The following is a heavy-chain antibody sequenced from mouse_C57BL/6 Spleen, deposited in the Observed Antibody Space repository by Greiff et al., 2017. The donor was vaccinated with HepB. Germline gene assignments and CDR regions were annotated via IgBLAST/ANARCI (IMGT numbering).Heavy chain of an antibody. CDR3: AKHNWDYLFAY. V-gene: IGHV2-3*01. J-gene: IGHJ3*01. CDR1: GFSLTSYG. CDR2: IWGDGGT. Sequence: QVQLQQSGPGLVAPSQSLSITCTVSGFSLTSYGVSWVRQPPGKGLEWLGVIWGDGGTNYHSALISRLSISKDNSKSQVVLILNSLQTDDTATYYCAKHNWDYLFAYWGQGTLVTVSA. D-gene: IGHD4-1*01.